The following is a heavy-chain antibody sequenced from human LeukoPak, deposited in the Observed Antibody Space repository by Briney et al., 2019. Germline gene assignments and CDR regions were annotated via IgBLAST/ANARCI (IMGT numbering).Heavy chain of an antibody. V-gene: IGHV1-18*01. D-gene: IGHD3-3*01. CDR2: ISAYNGNT. CDR1: GYTFTSYG. CDR3: AREPPITIFGLDI. J-gene: IGHJ3*02. Sequence: VASVKVSCKASGYTFTSYGISWVRQAPGQGLEWMGWISAYNGNTNYAQKLQGRVTMTSDTSTSTAYMELRSLRSDDTAVYYCAREPPITIFGLDIWGQGTMVTVSS.